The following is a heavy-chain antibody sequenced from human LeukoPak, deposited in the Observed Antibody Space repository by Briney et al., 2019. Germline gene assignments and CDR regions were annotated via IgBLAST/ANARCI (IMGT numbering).Heavy chain of an antibody. D-gene: IGHD3-10*01. V-gene: IGHV3-23*01. Sequence: GGSLRLSCAASGFTFSSYAMSWVRQAPGKGLEWVSAISGSGGSTYYADSVKGRFTISRDNSKNTLYLQMSSLRAEDTAVYYCAKDLRGYYGSGSPSGLDYWGQGTLVTVSS. CDR3: AKDLRGYYGSGSPSGLDY. CDR2: ISGSGGST. J-gene: IGHJ4*02. CDR1: GFTFSSYA.